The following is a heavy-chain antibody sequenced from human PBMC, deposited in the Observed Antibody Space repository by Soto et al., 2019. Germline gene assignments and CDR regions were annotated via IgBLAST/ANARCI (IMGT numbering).Heavy chain of an antibody. V-gene: IGHV3-30-3*01. Sequence: GGSLRLSCAASGFTFSSYAMHWVRQAPGKGLEWVAVISYDGSNKYYADSVKGRFTISRDNSKNTLYLQMNSLRAEDTAVYYCARGGSSSSWWVGPMGYYYYGMDVWGQGTTVTVSS. J-gene: IGHJ6*02. CDR1: GFTFSSYA. CDR2: ISYDGSNK. CDR3: ARGGSSSSWWVGPMGYYYYGMDV. D-gene: IGHD6-6*01.